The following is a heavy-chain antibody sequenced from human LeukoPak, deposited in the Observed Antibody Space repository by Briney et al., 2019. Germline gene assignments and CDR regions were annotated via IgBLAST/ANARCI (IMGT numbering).Heavy chain of an antibody. CDR1: GGSFSGYY. V-gene: IGHV4-34*01. CDR2: INHSGST. CDR3: ARVYYYDSSGYVWFDP. Sequence: SETLSLTCAVYGGSFSGYYWSWIRQPPGKGLEWIGEINHSGSTNYNPSLKSRVTISVDTSKNQFSLKLSSVTAADTAVYYCARVYYYDSSGYVWFDPWGQGTLVTVSS. J-gene: IGHJ5*02. D-gene: IGHD3-22*01.